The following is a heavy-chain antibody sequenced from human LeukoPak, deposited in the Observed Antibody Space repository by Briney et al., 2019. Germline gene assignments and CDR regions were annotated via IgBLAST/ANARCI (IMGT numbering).Heavy chain of an antibody. CDR3: ARDPYYYDSSGYEFAFDI. V-gene: IGHV3-7*01. Sequence: GGSLRLSCAASGFTFSSYWMSWVRQAPGKGLEWVANIKQDGSEKYYVDSVKGRFTISRDNAKNSLYLQMNSLRAEDTAVYYCARDPYYYDSSGYEFAFDIWGQGTMVTVSS. J-gene: IGHJ3*02. CDR2: IKQDGSEK. D-gene: IGHD3-22*01. CDR1: GFTFSSYW.